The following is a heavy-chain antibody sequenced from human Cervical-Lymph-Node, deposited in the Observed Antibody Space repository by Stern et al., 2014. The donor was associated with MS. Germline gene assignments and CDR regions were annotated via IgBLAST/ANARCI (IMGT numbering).Heavy chain of an antibody. D-gene: IGHD4-17*01. V-gene: IGHV3-33*01. Sequence: VQLVESGGGVVQPGRSLRLSCAASGFTFSSYGMHWVRQAPGKGLEWVAVIWYDGSNKYYADSVKGRFTISRDNSKNTLYLQMNSLRAEDTAVYYCARDPPFGDQHYFDYWGQGTLVTVSS. CDR1: GFTFSSYG. CDR2: IWYDGSNK. CDR3: ARDPPFGDQHYFDY. J-gene: IGHJ4*02.